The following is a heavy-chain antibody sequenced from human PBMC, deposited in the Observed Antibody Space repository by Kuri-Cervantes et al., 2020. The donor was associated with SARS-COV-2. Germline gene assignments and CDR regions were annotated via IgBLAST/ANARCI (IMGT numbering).Heavy chain of an antibody. CDR3: ARAQYYYGSGSVYYYGMDV. Sequence: GESLKISCAASGFTFSSYAMSWVRQAPGKGLEWVSVIYSGGSTYYADSVKGRFTISRDNSKNTLYLQMNSLRAEDTAVYYCARAQYYYGSGSVYYYGMDVWAQGTTVTVSS. J-gene: IGHJ6*02. CDR1: GFTFSSYA. CDR2: IYSGGST. D-gene: IGHD3-10*01. V-gene: IGHV3-53*01.